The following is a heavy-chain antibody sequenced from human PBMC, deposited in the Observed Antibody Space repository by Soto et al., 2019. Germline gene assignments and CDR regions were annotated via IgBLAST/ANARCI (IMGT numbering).Heavy chain of an antibody. CDR3: ARASFNYYDSSGYTYYYYYGMDV. J-gene: IGHJ6*02. Sequence: PSETLSLTCAVSGGSISSGGYSWSWIRQPPGKGLEWIGYIYHSGSTYYNPSLKSRVTISVDRSKNQFSLKLSSVTAADTAVYYCARASFNYYDSSGYTYYYYYGMDVWGQGTTVTVS. CDR2: IYHSGST. V-gene: IGHV4-30-2*01. CDR1: GGSISSGGYS. D-gene: IGHD3-22*01.